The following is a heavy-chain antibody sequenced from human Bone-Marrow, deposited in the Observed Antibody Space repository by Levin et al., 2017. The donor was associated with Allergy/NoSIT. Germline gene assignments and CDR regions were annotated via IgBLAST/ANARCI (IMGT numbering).Heavy chain of an antibody. CDR3: AKDGRSSPEAWFDP. J-gene: IGHJ5*02. CDR1: GFTFSSYA. Sequence: GGSLRLSCAASGFTFSSYAMSWVRQAPGKGLEWVSAISGSGGSTYYADSVKGRFTISRGNSKNTLYLQMNSLRAEDTAVYYCAKDGRSSPEAWFDPWGQGTLVTVSS. D-gene: IGHD1-26*01. CDR2: ISGSGGST. V-gene: IGHV3-23*01.